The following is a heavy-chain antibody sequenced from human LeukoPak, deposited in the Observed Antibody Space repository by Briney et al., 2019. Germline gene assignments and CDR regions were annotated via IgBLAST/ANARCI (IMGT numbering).Heavy chain of an antibody. J-gene: IGHJ5*02. CDR2: INHSGST. V-gene: IGHV4-34*01. Sequence: PSETLSLTCAVYGGSFSGYYWSWIRQPPGKGLEWIGEINHSGSTNYNPSLKSRVTISVDTSKNQFSLKLSSMTAADTAVYYCARDMYYDSSGYYLNWFDPWGQGTLVTVSS. CDR3: ARDMYYDSSGYYLNWFDP. CDR1: GGSFSGYY. D-gene: IGHD3-22*01.